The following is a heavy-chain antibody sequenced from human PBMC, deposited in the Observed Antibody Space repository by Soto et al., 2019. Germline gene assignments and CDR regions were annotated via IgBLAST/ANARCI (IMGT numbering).Heavy chain of an antibody. V-gene: IGHV1-3*01. J-gene: IGHJ3*02. D-gene: IGHD6-13*01. Sequence: ASVKVSCKASGYTFTSYAMHWVRQAPGQRLEWMGWINAGNGNTKYSQKLQGRVTITRDTSASTAYMELSSLRSEDTAVYYCARDMSSSSWVPRVFDIWGQGTMVTVSS. CDR3: ARDMSSSSWVPRVFDI. CDR2: INAGNGNT. CDR1: GYTFTSYA.